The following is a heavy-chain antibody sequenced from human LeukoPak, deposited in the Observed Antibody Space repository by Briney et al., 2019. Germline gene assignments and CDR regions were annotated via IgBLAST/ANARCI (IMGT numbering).Heavy chain of an antibody. CDR2: ISAYNGNT. J-gene: IGHJ4*02. Sequence: ASVKVSCKASGYTFTSYGISWVRQAPGQGLEWMGWISAYNGNTNYAQKVKGRVTITTDESTSTAYMQLSSLRSEDTAVYYCARDSGVPVNNYDDSSGLGFDYWGQGTLVTVSS. D-gene: IGHD3-22*01. CDR3: ARDSGVPVNNYDDSSGLGFDY. CDR1: GYTFTSYG. V-gene: IGHV1-18*01.